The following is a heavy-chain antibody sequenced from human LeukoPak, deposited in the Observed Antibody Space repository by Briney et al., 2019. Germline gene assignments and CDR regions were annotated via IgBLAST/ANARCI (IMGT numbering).Heavy chain of an antibody. J-gene: IGHJ4*02. CDR2: IYYSGST. Sequence: SETLSLTCTVSGGSISSSSYYWGWIRQPPGKGLEWIGSIYYSGSTYYNPSLKSRVTISVDTSKNQFSLKLSSVTAADTAVYYCARYISYYDIQPLFDYWGQGTLVTVSS. V-gene: IGHV4-39*01. CDR1: GGSISSSSYY. CDR3: ARYISYYDIQPLFDY. D-gene: IGHD3-9*01.